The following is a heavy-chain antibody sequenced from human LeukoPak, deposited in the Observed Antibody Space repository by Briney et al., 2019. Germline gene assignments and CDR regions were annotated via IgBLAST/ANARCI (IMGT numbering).Heavy chain of an antibody. V-gene: IGHV1-18*01. D-gene: IGHD3-16*01. Sequence: GASVQGPFKASGYTFTTYGISWVRQAPGPRVEWMGWITTYSGNTYYAQKLQGRVTMTTDTSTSTAYMELRSLRSDDTAVYYCATPLIGQGVSLGYWGQGTLVTVSS. CDR3: ATPLIGQGVSLGY. CDR1: GYTFTTYG. J-gene: IGHJ4*02. CDR2: ITTYSGNT.